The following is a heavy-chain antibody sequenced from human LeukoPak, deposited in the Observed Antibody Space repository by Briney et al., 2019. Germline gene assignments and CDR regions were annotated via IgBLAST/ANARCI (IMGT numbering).Heavy chain of an antibody. CDR3: AREQTRGGDLDY. J-gene: IGHJ4*02. CDR1: GFTFSAYS. CDR2: ISSSSSYI. V-gene: IGHV3-21*01. Sequence: PGGSLRLSCAASGFTFSAYSMNWVRQAPGKGLEWVSSISSSSSYIYYADSVKGRFTISRDNAKNSLSLQMYSLRVEDTAVYYCAREQTRGGDLDYWGQGARVTVSS. D-gene: IGHD2-21*02.